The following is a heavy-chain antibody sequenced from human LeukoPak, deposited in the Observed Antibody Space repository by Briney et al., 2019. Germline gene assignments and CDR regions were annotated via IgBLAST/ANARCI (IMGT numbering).Heavy chain of an antibody. J-gene: IGHJ4*02. Sequence: ASVKVSCKASGYNFTSYGISWVRQAHGQGLEWMGWITVFNGNTNYAQKLQGRVTMTTDTSTSTAYMELRSLRSDDTAVYYCARDRPSSSSSFVGYCSGGSCSPFDYWGQGTLVTVSS. CDR2: ITVFNGNT. D-gene: IGHD2-15*01. CDR3: ARDRPSSSSSFVGYCSGGSCSPFDY. CDR1: GYNFTSYG. V-gene: IGHV1-18*01.